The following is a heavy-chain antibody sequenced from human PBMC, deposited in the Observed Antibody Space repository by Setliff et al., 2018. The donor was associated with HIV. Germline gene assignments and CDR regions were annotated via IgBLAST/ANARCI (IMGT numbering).Heavy chain of an antibody. CDR3: ARVPVPGANWFDP. CDR1: GVSINRTDHY. V-gene: IGHV4-39*01. CDR2: VSQSGST. Sequence: PSETLSLTCSVSGVSINRTDHYWGWIRQSPGTSLEWIGSVSQSGSTYYNPSLKSRITISVDRSKNLFSLKLISVTAADQGVYYCARVPVPGANWFDPWGLGTLVTVSS. J-gene: IGHJ5*02.